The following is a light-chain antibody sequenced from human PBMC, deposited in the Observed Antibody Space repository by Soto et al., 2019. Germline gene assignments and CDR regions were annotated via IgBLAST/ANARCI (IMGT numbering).Light chain of an antibody. CDR3: TSYTSDSSVI. V-gene: IGLV2-14*03. CDR1: SSDIGGYRY. Sequence: QSALTQPASVSGSPGQSVTISCTGTSSDIGGYRYVSWYQQRPGKAPKLMIHDVTNRPSGVSDRFSGSKSGNTASLTISGLQAEDDADYYCTSYTSDSSVIFGGGTKLIVL. CDR2: DVT. J-gene: IGLJ2*01.